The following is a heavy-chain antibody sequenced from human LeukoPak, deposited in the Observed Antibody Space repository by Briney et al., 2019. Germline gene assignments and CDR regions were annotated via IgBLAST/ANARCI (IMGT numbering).Heavy chain of an antibody. CDR1: GFTFSSYW. CDR3: ARDGPPYDSSGYRHYYFDY. V-gene: IGHV3-74*01. Sequence: PGGSLRLSCAASGFTFSSYWMHWVRQAPGKGLVWVSRINSDGSSTSYADSVKGRVTISRDNAKNTLYLQMNSLRAEDTAVYYCARDGPPYDSSGYRHYYFDYWGQGTLVTVSS. D-gene: IGHD3-22*01. J-gene: IGHJ4*02. CDR2: INSDGSST.